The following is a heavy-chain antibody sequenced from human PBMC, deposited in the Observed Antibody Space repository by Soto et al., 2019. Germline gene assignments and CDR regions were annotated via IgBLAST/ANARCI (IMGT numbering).Heavy chain of an antibody. D-gene: IGHD2-15*01. J-gene: IGHJ6*02. Sequence: EVQLLESGGGLVQPGGSLRLSCVASGFTFSSYAMSWVRQAPGKGLEWVSAISGSGGSTYYADSVKGRSTISRDDSKNTLYLQMNRLRAEDTAVYYCAKDQWDGGRSPMDVWGQGTTVTVSS. CDR1: GFTFSSYA. CDR2: ISGSGGST. V-gene: IGHV3-23*01. CDR3: AKDQWDGGRSPMDV.